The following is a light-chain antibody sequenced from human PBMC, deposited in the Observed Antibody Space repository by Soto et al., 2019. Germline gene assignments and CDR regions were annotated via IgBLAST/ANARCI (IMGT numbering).Light chain of an antibody. CDR3: QQYNNWPPDRT. CDR1: QSVGSN. J-gene: IGKJ1*01. Sequence: EIVMTQSPATLSVSPGERATLSCRASQSVGSNLAWYQQKPGQAPRLLIYGASTRATGIPARFSGSGSGTEFTLTISSLQSEDFAIYFCQQYNNWPPDRTSGQGIKVEIK. V-gene: IGKV3-15*01. CDR2: GAS.